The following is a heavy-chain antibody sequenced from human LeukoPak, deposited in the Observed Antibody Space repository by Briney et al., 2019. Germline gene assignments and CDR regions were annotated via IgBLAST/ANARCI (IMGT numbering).Heavy chain of an antibody. Sequence: GGSVRLSCAASGFTFSSYSVRWVRQAPGKGLEGVSCISGSGGSTYYADSVKGRFTISRDNSKNTLYLQMNSLRAEDTAVYYCAKSRPYYGDYGGYWGQGTPVTVSS. CDR1: GFTFSSYS. V-gene: IGHV3-23*01. D-gene: IGHD4-17*01. J-gene: IGHJ4*02. CDR3: AKSRPYYGDYGGY. CDR2: ISGSGGST.